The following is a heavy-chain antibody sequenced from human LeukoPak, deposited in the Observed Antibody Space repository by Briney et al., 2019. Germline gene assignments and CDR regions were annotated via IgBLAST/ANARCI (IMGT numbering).Heavy chain of an antibody. CDR2: IYYSGSA. D-gene: IGHD1-26*01. Sequence: SETLSLTCTVSGGSISTYYWSWIRQPPGKGLEWIGYIYYSGSANYNPSLKSRVTISVDTSKNQFSLKLTSVTAADTAVYYCVRDRDSGTYYYYYGMDVWGQGTTVTVSS. J-gene: IGHJ6*02. CDR3: VRDRDSGTYYYYYGMDV. CDR1: GGSISTYY. V-gene: IGHV4-59*01.